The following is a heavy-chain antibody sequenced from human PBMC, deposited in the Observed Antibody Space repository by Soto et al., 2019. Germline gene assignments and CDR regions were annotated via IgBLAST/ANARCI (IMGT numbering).Heavy chain of an antibody. Sequence: AASVKVSCKASGGTFSSYAISWVRQAPGQGLEWMGGIIPIFGTANYAQKFQGRVTITADESTSTAYMELSSLRSEDTAVYYCARDSGYSYGSPIDPWGQGTLVTVSS. CDR2: IIPIFGTA. D-gene: IGHD5-18*01. CDR1: GGTFSSYA. J-gene: IGHJ5*02. CDR3: ARDSGYSYGSPIDP. V-gene: IGHV1-69*13.